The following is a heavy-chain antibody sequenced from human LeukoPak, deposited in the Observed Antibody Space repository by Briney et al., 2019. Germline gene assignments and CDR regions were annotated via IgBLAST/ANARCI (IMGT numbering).Heavy chain of an antibody. Sequence: ASVKVSCEASGYTFTGYYMHWVRQAPGQGLEWMGWINPNSGGTNYAQKFQGRVTMTRDTSISTAYMELSRLRSDDTAVYYCARWCIVVVPAAKCAFDIWGQGTMVTVSS. D-gene: IGHD2-2*01. V-gene: IGHV1-2*02. J-gene: IGHJ3*02. CDR3: ARWCIVVVPAAKCAFDI. CDR1: GYTFTGYY. CDR2: INPNSGGT.